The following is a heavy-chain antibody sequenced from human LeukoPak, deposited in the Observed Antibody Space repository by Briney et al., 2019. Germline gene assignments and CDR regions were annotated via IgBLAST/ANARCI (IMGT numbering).Heavy chain of an antibody. D-gene: IGHD3-3*01. CDR2: ISGSGGST. Sequence: PGGSLRLSCAASGFTFSSYGMSWVRQAPGKGLEWVSAISGSGGSTYYADSVKGRFTISRDNSKNTLYLQMNSLRAEDTAVYYCAKQEYYDFWSGYYPDYWGQGTLVTVSS. J-gene: IGHJ4*02. V-gene: IGHV3-23*01. CDR3: AKQEYYDFWSGYYPDY. CDR1: GFTFSSYG.